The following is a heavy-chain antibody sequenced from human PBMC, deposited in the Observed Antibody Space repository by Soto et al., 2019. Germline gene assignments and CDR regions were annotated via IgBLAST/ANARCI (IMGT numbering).Heavy chain of an antibody. CDR2: IWYDGSNE. V-gene: IGHV3-33*01. Sequence: QVQLVESGGGVVQPGRSLRLSCAASGFSFSSYGMHWVRQAPGKGLEWVALIWYDGSNEYYADSVKGRFSISRDNSKNTLYLQMISLRADDMAVYYCARGTSLYYYAMDVWGQGTTVTVSS. J-gene: IGHJ6*02. D-gene: IGHD1-1*01. CDR1: GFSFSSYG. CDR3: ARGTSLYYYAMDV.